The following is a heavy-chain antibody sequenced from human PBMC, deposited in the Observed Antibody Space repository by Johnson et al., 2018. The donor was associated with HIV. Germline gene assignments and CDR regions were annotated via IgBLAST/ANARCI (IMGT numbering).Heavy chain of an antibody. Sequence: QVQLVESGGGVVQPGRSLRLSCAASGFTFSSYPIHWVRQAPGKGLEWVAVISYDGSNKYYADSVKGRFTISRDNSKNTLYLQMNSLRADDTAVYYCARTLKWELGFPDWDAFDIWGQGTMVTVSS. CDR1: GFTFSSYP. CDR2: ISYDGSNK. V-gene: IGHV3-30*04. CDR3: ARTLKWELGFPDWDAFDI. J-gene: IGHJ3*02. D-gene: IGHD1-26*01.